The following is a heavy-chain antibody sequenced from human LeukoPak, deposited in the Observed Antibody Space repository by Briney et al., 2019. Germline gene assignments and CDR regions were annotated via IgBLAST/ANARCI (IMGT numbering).Heavy chain of an antibody. CDR1: GFTFSSYA. Sequence: PGGSLRLSCAASGFTFSSYAMHWVRQAPGKGLEWVAVISYDGSNKYYADSVKGRFTISRDNSKNTLYLQMNSLRAEDTAAYYCARGLYYFDYWGQGTLVTVSS. CDR3: ARGLYYFDY. J-gene: IGHJ4*02. CDR2: ISYDGSNK. V-gene: IGHV3-30-3*01.